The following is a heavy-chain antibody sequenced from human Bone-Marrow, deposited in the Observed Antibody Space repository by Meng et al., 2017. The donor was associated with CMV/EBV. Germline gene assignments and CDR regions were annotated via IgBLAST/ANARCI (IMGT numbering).Heavy chain of an antibody. CDR2: VYWNGDR. D-gene: IGHD2-2*02. Sequence: SGFSLSTSGVGVGWVRQTPRQALEWLALVYWNGDRRYSPSLQSRLTITKDTSKNQVVLTMTDMDPVDTATYHCVHRRYLLRDRVGFDPWGQGILVTVSS. V-gene: IGHV2-5*01. J-gene: IGHJ5*02. CDR1: GFSLSTSGVG. CDR3: VHRRYLLRDRVGFDP.